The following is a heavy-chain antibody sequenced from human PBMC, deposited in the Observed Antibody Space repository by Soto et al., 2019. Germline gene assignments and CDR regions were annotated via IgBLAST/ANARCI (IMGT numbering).Heavy chain of an antibody. CDR2: IIPILGIA. J-gene: IGHJ5*02. CDR3: ARVIIGTWMVRGWGLFAP. Sequence: QVQLVQSGAEVKKPGSSVKVSCKASGGTFSSYTISWVRQAPGQGLEWMGRIIPILGIANYAQKFQGRVTVTAAKCTRTAYMELGSLRSEDTAVYYCARVIIGTWMVRGWGLFAPWGQGTLVTVSS. D-gene: IGHD3-10*01. CDR1: GGTFSSYT. V-gene: IGHV1-69*02.